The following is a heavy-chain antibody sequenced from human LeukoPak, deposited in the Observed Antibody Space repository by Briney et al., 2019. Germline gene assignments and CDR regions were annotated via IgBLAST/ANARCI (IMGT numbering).Heavy chain of an antibody. D-gene: IGHD3-22*01. CDR1: GGSISSGGYY. V-gene: IGHV4-31*03. CDR2: IYYSGST. Sequence: SETLSLTCTVSGGSISSGGYYWSWIRQHPGKGLEWIGYIYYSGSTYYNPSLKSRVTISVDTSKNQFSLKLSSVTAADTAVYYCARGGLTYYYDSSGYYMNYFDYWGQGTLVTVSS. J-gene: IGHJ4*02. CDR3: ARGGLTYYYDSSGYYMNYFDY.